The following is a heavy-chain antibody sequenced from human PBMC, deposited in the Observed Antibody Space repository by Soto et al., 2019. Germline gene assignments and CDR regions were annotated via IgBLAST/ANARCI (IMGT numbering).Heavy chain of an antibody. V-gene: IGHV4-61*01. CDR3: ARDVLDGSGSYGNWFDP. CDR1: GGSVSSGSYY. CDR2: IYYSGST. J-gene: IGHJ5*02. Sequence: QVQLQESGPGLVKPSETLSITCTVSGGSVSSGSYYWSWIRQPPGKGLEWIGYIYYSGSTNYNPSLKSRVTISVDTSKNQFSLKLSSVTAADTAVYYCARDVLDGSGSYGNWFDPWGQGTLVTVSS. D-gene: IGHD3-10*01.